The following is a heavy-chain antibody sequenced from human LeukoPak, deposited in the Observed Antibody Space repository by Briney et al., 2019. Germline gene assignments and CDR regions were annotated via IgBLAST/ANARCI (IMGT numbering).Heavy chain of an antibody. D-gene: IGHD3-22*01. CDR1: GFTFVNYW. CDR2: INQDGGEK. J-gene: IGHJ4*02. CDR3: ARDFPSAYYIDY. Sequence: GGSLRLSCAASGFTFVNYWMHWVRQAPGRGLECVANINQDGGEKNYVDSVKGRFTISKDNAKNSFYLQMNSLRAEDTAVYYCARDFPSAYYIDYWGQGTLVTVSS. V-gene: IGHV3-7*05.